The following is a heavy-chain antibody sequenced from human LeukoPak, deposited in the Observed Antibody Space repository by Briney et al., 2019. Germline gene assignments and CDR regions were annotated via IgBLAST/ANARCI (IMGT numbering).Heavy chain of an antibody. CDR2: ISSSGSTI. V-gene: IGHV3-48*03. J-gene: IGHJ3*02. D-gene: IGHD1-14*01. CDR3: ARLGGYNDAFDI. Sequence: PGGSLRPSCAASGFTFSSYEMNWVRQAPGKGLEWVSYISSSGSTIYYADSVKGRFTISRDNAKNSLYLQMNSLRAEDTAVYYCARLGGYNDAFDIWGQGTMVTVSS. CDR1: GFTFSSYE.